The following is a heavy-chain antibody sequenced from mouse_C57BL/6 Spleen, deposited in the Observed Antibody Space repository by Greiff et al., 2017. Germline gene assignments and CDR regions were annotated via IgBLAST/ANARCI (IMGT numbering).Heavy chain of an antibody. J-gene: IGHJ4*01. D-gene: IGHD2-5*01. CDR2: IHPNSGST. CDR1: GYTFTSYW. V-gene: IGHV1-64*01. CDR3: ASYSNYDSYYAMDY. Sequence: QVQLQQPGAELVKPGASVKLSCKASGYTFTSYWMHWVKQRPGQGLEWIGMIHPNSGSTNYNEKFKSKATLTVDKSSSTAYMQLSSLTSEDSAVYYCASYSNYDSYYAMDYWGQGTSVTVSS.